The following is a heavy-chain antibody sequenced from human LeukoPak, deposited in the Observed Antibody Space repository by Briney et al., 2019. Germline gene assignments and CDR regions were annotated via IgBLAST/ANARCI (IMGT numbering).Heavy chain of an antibody. CDR2: ISSSGSTI. V-gene: IGHV3-48*03. CDR3: ARDSVIPRDYYYGMDV. CDR1: GFTFSSYE. Sequence: PGGSLRLSCAASGFTFSSYEMNWVRQAPGKGLEWVSYISSSGSTIYYADSVKGRFTISRDNAKNSLYLQMNSLRAEDTAVYYCARDSVIPRDYYYGMDVWGQGTTVTVS. D-gene: IGHD2-21*01. J-gene: IGHJ6*02.